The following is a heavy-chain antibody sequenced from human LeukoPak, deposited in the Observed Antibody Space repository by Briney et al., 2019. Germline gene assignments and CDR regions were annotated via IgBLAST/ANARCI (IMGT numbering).Heavy chain of an antibody. CDR2: MSPNSGNT. V-gene: IGHV1-8*01. D-gene: IGHD6-6*01. CDR3: ARGPVKLAEYSQH. CDR1: GYTFTSYD. Sequence: ASVKVSCKASGYTFTSYDINWVRQATGQGLEWMGWMSPNSGNTGYAQKFQGRVTMTRNTSISTAYMELSSLRSEDTAVYYCARGPVKLAEYSQHWGQATLVTVSS. J-gene: IGHJ1*01.